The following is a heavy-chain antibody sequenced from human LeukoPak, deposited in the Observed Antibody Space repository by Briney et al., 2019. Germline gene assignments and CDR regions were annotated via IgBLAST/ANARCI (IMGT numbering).Heavy chain of an antibody. Sequence: SVKVSCKASGGTFSSYAISWVRQAPGQGLEWMGGIIPIFGTANYAQKFQGRVTITAGESTSTAYMELSSLRSEDTAVYYCAREGRTYYDFWSGQYFDYWGQGTLVTVSS. CDR2: IIPIFGTA. V-gene: IGHV1-69*13. CDR1: GGTFSSYA. D-gene: IGHD3-3*01. J-gene: IGHJ4*02. CDR3: AREGRTYYDFWSGQYFDY.